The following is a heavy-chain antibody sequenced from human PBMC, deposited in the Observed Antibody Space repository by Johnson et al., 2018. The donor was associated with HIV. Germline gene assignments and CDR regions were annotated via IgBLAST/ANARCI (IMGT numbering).Heavy chain of an antibody. CDR2: MWYNGSNK. Sequence: QVQLVESGGGVVQPGRSLRLSCAASGFTFSTYGMHWVRQAPGKGLEWVAVMWYNGSNKYYADSVKGRFPISRENSENTLYLQMNSLKAEDTAVYYCARDSVYGDYDGVDAFDMWGQGTMVTVSS. CDR1: GFTFSTYG. D-gene: IGHD4-17*01. V-gene: IGHV3-33*01. CDR3: ARDSVYGDYDGVDAFDM. J-gene: IGHJ3*02.